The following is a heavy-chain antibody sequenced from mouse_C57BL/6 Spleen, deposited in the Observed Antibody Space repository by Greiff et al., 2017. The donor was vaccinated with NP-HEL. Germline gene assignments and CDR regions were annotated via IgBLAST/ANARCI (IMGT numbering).Heavy chain of an antibody. J-gene: IGHJ3*01. V-gene: IGHV1-82*01. Sequence: QVQLKESGPELVKPGASVKISCKASGYAFSSSWMNWVKQRPGKGLEWIGRIYPGDGDTNYNGKFKGKATLTADKSSSTAYMQLSSLTSEDSAVYFCAREGGTGPWFAYWGQGTLVTVSA. CDR2: IYPGDGDT. CDR1: GYAFSSSW. D-gene: IGHD4-1*01. CDR3: AREGGTGPWFAY.